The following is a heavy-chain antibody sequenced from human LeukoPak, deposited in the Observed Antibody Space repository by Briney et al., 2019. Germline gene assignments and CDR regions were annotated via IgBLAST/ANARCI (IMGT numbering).Heavy chain of an antibody. CDR2: ISGSGGST. Sequence: GGSLRLSCAASGFTFSSYPRSWVRQAPGKGLEWVSAISGSGGSTYYADSVKGRFTISRDNSKNTLYLQMNSLRAEDTAVYYCAKGEIVYYGYYFDYWGQGTLVTVSS. D-gene: IGHD3-10*01. CDR3: AKGEIVYYGYYFDY. CDR1: GFTFSSYP. V-gene: IGHV3-23*01. J-gene: IGHJ4*02.